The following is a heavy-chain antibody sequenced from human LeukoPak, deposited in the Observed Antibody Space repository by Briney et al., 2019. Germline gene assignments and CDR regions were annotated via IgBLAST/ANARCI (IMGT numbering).Heavy chain of an antibody. CDR2: IYYSGST. CDR1: GGSISSYY. J-gene: IGHJ4*02. D-gene: IGHD6-19*01. Sequence: PSETLSLTCTVSGGSISSYYWSWIRQPTGKGLEWIEYIYYSGSTSYNPSLKSRLTISVDTSKNQFSLKVSSVTAADTAVYYCARRIAVAGGYFDHWGQGSLVTVSS. CDR3: ARRIAVAGGYFDH. V-gene: IGHV4-59*08.